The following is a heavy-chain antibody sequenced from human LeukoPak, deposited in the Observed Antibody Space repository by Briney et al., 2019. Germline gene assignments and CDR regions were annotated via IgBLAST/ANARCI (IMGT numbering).Heavy chain of an antibody. CDR1: GFTFSSYW. D-gene: IGHD3-16*02. V-gene: IGHV3-7*01. J-gene: IGHJ5*02. CDR3: ARQRAGGLSVWFDP. CDR2: IKQDGSEK. Sequence: GGSLRLSCAASGFTFSSYWMSWVRQAPGKGLEWVANIKQDGSEKYYVDSVKGRFTISRDNAKDSLYLQMNSLRAEDTAVYYCARQRAGGLSVWFDPWGQGTLVSVSS.